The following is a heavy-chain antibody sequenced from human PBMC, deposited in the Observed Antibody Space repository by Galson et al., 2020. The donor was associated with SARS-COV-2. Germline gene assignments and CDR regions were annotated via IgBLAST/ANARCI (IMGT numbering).Heavy chain of an antibody. J-gene: IGHJ4*02. V-gene: IGHV3-9*01. Sequence: SLKISCAASGFTFDDYAMHLVRQAPGKGLEWVSGISWNSGSIGYADSVKGRFTISRDNAKNSLYLQMNSLRAEDTALYYCAKVHSSGWYESPAYDYWGQGTLVTVSS. CDR3: AKVHSSGWYESPAYDY. CDR2: ISWNSGSI. D-gene: IGHD6-19*01. CDR1: GFTFDDYA.